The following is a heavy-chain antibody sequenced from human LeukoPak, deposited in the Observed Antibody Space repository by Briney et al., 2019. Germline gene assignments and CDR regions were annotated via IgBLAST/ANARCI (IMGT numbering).Heavy chain of an antibody. V-gene: IGHV3-23*01. J-gene: IGHJ4*02. D-gene: IGHD1-7*01. CDR3: ANVVGWNYGRYFDY. Sequence: GGSLRLSCAASGFTFSRYAMSWVRQAPGKGLEWVSAISGSGGSTYCADSVKGRFTISRDNSKNTLYLQMNSLRAEDTAVYYCANVVGWNYGRYFDYWGQGTLVTVSS. CDR2: ISGSGGST. CDR1: GFTFSRYA.